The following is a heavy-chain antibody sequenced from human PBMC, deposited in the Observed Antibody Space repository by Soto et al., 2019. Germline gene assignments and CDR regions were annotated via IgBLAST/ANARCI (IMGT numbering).Heavy chain of an antibody. J-gene: IGHJ4*02. CDR3: ARDFVVVVAATYSGALDY. CDR2: INPSGGST. Sequence: ASVKVSCKASGYTFTSYYMHWVRQAPGQGLEWMGIINPSGGSTSYAQKFQGRVTMTRDTSTSTAYMELSSLRSEDTAVYYCARDFVVVVAATYSGALDYWGQGTLVTVSS. CDR1: GYTFTSYY. D-gene: IGHD2-15*01. V-gene: IGHV1-46*03.